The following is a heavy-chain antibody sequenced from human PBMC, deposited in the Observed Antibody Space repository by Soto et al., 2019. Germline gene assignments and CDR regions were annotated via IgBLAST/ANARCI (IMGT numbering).Heavy chain of an antibody. V-gene: IGHV3-23*01. J-gene: IGHJ4*02. CDR1: GFTFRTYA. CDR3: AKDLYSNNWLKGFDY. CDR2: ISGSGTTT. D-gene: IGHD1-20*01. Sequence: HPGGSLRLSCAASGFTFRTYAMSWVRQAPGKGLEWVSGISGSGTTTYYADSVKGRFTISRDNSKNTLYLQMNSLRAEDTAIFFCAKDLYSNNWLKGFDYCGQGALVTVSS.